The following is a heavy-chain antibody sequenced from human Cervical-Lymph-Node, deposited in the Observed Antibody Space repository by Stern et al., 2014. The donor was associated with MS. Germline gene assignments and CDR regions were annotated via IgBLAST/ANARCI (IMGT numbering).Heavy chain of an antibody. CDR2: INAANGNT. CDR3: ARTSSWCFDR. D-gene: IGHD6-13*01. CDR1: GFTFPNSA. Sequence: QVQLVQSGAEVKEPGASVKVSCKASGFTFPNSAMHWVRQAPGQRLEWMGWINAANGNTKYSQNFQGRVTITRDSSATTAYMELRSLTFEDTAMYFCARTSSWCFDRWGQGTLVTVSS. J-gene: IGHJ4*02. V-gene: IGHV1-3*01.